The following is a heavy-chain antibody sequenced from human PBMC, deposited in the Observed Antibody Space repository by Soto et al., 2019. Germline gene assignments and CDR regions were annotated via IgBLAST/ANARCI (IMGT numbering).Heavy chain of an antibody. CDR3: ARDEAXAXXXGXDV. Sequence: QVQLVQSGAEVKKPGYSVKVSCKASGGTFSTYGINWVRQAPGQGLEWMGGIIPIFDTTNYAQKFQGKFTITADESTSTVYMELSSLRSEDTAVYYCARDEAXAXXXGXDVWXQXTXVTVXS. CDR1: GGTFSTYG. V-gene: IGHV1-69*01. CDR2: IIPIFDTT. D-gene: IGHD6-13*01. J-gene: IGHJ6*02.